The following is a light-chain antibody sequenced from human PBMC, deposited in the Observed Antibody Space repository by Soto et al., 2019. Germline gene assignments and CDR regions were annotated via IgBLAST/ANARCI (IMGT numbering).Light chain of an antibody. V-gene: IGLV1-44*01. Sequence: QSVLTQPPSASGTPGQRVTISCSGSSSNLGSNTVNWYQQLPGSAPKLLMYSTNQRPSGVPDRFSGSKSGTSASLAISGLQSEDEADYYCAAWDGSLNVVLFGGGTKLTVL. CDR1: SSNLGSNT. CDR3: AAWDGSLNVVL. J-gene: IGLJ2*01. CDR2: STN.